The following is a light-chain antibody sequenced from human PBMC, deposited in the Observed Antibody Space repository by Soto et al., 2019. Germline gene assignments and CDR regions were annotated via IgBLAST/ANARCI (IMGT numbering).Light chain of an antibody. CDR2: DAS. CDR1: QSVSSY. V-gene: IGKV3-11*01. J-gene: IGKJ1*01. CDR3: QQHSNWART. Sequence: EIVLTQSPATLSLSPGERATISCRASQSVSSYLAWYQQKPGQAPRLLIYDASSRASGVPARFSGSGSGTDFTLTISSLEPEDFAAYYCQQHSNWARTFGQGTKVEIK.